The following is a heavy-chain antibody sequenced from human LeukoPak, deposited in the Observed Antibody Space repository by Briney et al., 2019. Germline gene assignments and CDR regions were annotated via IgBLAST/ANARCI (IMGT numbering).Heavy chain of an antibody. CDR3: AREMATIRGFDY. V-gene: IGHV4-30-4*01. CDR1: GGSISSGDYY. Sequence: PSETLSLTCTVSGGSISSGDYYWSWIRQPPGKGLEWIGYIYYSGSTYYNPSLKSRVTISVDTSKNQFSLKLSSVTAADTAVYYCAREMATIRGFDYWGQGTLVTVSS. CDR2: IYYSGST. D-gene: IGHD5-24*01. J-gene: IGHJ4*02.